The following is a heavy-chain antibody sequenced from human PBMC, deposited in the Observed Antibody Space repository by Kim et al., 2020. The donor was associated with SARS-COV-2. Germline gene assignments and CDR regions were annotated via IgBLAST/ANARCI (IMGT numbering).Heavy chain of an antibody. V-gene: IGHV4-34*01. CDR3: ARRPYHTYSSSWYGWFDP. CDR2: INHSGST. Sequence: SETLSLTCAVYGGSFSGYYWSWIRQPPGKGLEWIGEINHSGSTNYNPSLKSRVTISVDTSKNQFSLKLSSVTAADTAVYYCARRPYHTYSSSWYGWFDPWGQGTLVTVSS. CDR1: GGSFSGYY. J-gene: IGHJ5*02. D-gene: IGHD6-13*01.